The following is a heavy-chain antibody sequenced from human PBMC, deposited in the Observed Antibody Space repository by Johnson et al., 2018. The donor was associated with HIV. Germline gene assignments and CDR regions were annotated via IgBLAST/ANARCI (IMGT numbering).Heavy chain of an antibody. J-gene: IGHJ3*02. V-gene: IGHV3-20*04. Sequence: EVQLVESGGGVIRPGGSLRLSCAASGFTFDDYGVSRVRQAPGKGLEWVSGINWNGDSTDYADSVKGRFTISRDNAKNSLFLQMNSLRAEDTALYYCARVSDDYGGNPAAWGAFDIWGQGTMVTVSS. CDR3: ARVSDDYGGNPAAWGAFDI. CDR1: GFTFDDYG. CDR2: INWNGDST. D-gene: IGHD4-23*01.